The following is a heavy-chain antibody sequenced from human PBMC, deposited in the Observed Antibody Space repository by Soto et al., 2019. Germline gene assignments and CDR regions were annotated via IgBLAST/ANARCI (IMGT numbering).Heavy chain of an antibody. CDR3: TSKFGQLLADAFDI. J-gene: IGHJ3*02. D-gene: IGHD3-10*01. Sequence: PSETLSLTCTVSGGSISSGDYYWSCIRQPPGKGLEWIGYIYYSGSTYYNPSLKSRVTISVDTSKNEFSLKMSSVTDADTAVYYCTSKFGQLLADAFDIWGQGTMVT. CDR1: GGSISSGDYY. CDR2: IYYSGST. V-gene: IGHV4-30-4*08.